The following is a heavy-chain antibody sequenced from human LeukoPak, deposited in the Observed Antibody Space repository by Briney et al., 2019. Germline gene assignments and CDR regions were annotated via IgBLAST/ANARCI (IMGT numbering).Heavy chain of an antibody. V-gene: IGHV3-23*01. J-gene: IGHJ4*02. D-gene: IGHD2-21*02. CDR1: GFTLSSYE. CDR2: IDYSGDTT. CDR3: AKDRLLNCRGDCYIFDY. Sequence: GGSLRLSCTASGFTLSSYEMTWIRQAPGKGLEWVSSIDYSGDTTYYADSVKGRFTISGDNSKNTLYLQVNGLRTEDTVVYYCAKDRLLNCRGDCYIFDYWGQGTVVTVSS.